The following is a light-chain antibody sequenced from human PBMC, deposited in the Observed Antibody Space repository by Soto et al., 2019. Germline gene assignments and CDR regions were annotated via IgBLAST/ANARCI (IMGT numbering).Light chain of an antibody. CDR1: SSNIGSNT. V-gene: IGLV1-44*01. Sequence: QSVLTQPPSASGTPGQRVTISCSGSSSNIGSNTVNWYQQLPGTAPTLLIYSNNQRPSGVPDRFSGSKSGTSASLAISGLHSEDEADYYCAAWDDSLNGPVFGTGTKVTVL. J-gene: IGLJ1*01. CDR3: AAWDDSLNGPV. CDR2: SNN.